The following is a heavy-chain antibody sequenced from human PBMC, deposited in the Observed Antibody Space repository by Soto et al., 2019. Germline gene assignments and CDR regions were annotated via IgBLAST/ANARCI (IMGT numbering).Heavy chain of an antibody. D-gene: IGHD5-18*01. Sequence: GGSLRLSCAASGFTVSSNYMRWVRQAPGKGLEWVSVIYSGGSTYYADSVKGRFTISRDNSKNTLYLQMNSLRAEDTAVYYCARDHGGYSYGLGAGYYGMDVWGQGTTVTVSS. V-gene: IGHV3-53*01. CDR3: ARDHGGYSYGLGAGYYGMDV. J-gene: IGHJ6*02. CDR1: GFTVSSNY. CDR2: IYSGGST.